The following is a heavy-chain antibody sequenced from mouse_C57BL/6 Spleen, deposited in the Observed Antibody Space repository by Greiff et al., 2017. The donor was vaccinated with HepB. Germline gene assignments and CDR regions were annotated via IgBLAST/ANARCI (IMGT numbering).Heavy chain of an antibody. V-gene: IGHV14-4*01. D-gene: IGHD1-1*01. CDR3: TTGYYGSSYRYYAMDY. J-gene: IGHJ4*01. Sequence: EVQLQESGAELVRPGASVKLSCTASGFNIKDDYMHWVKQRPEQGLEWIGWIDPENGDTEYASKFQGKATITADTSSNTAYLQLSSLTSEDTAVYYCTTGYYGSSYRYYAMDYWGQGTSVTVSS. CDR1: GFNIKDDY. CDR2: IDPENGDT.